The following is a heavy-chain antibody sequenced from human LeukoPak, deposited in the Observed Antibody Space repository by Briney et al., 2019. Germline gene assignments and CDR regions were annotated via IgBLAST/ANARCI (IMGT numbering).Heavy chain of an antibody. CDR1: GFTFSSYA. CDR2: ISYDGSNK. CDR3: ARDGGGIVVVPAAVYFDY. D-gene: IGHD2-2*01. J-gene: IGHJ4*02. V-gene: IGHV3-30*04. Sequence: GRSLRLSCAASGFTFSSYAMHWVRQAPGKGLEWVAVISYDGSNKYYADSVKGRFTISRDNSKNTLYLQMNSLRAEDTAVYYCARDGGGIVVVPAAVYFDYWGQGTLVTVSS.